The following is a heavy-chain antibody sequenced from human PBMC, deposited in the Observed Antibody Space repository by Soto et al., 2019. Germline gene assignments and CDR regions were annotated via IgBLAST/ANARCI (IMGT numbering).Heavy chain of an antibody. Sequence: QVQLVESGGGVVQPGRSLRLSCAASGFTFSSYGMHWVRQAPGKGLEWVAVISYDGSNKYYADSVKGRFTISRDNSKNTLYLQMNSLRAEDTAVYYCAKDRGYSSSWYEDYYGMDVWGLGTTVTVSS. D-gene: IGHD6-13*01. CDR2: ISYDGSNK. J-gene: IGHJ6*02. CDR1: GFTFSSYG. CDR3: AKDRGYSSSWYEDYYGMDV. V-gene: IGHV3-30*18.